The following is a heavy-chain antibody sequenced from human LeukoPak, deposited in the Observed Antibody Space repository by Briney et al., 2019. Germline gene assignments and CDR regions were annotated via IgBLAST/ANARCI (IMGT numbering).Heavy chain of an antibody. Sequence: GGSLRLSCAASGFTFSNAWMSWVRQAPGKGLEWVDRIKSKTDGGTTDYAAPVKGRFTISRDDSKNTLYLQMNSLKTEDTAVYYCTTEDFDWSVDYWGQGTLVTVSS. CDR2: IKSKTDGGTT. V-gene: IGHV3-15*01. CDR3: TTEDFDWSVDY. J-gene: IGHJ4*02. D-gene: IGHD3-9*01. CDR1: GFTFSNAW.